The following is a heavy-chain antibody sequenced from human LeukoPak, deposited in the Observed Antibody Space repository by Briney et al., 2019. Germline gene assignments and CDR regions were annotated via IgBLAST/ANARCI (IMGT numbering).Heavy chain of an antibody. J-gene: IGHJ4*02. V-gene: IGHV3-23*01. CDR1: GFTFSTYA. CDR3: AKDDYYDSSGSYRH. CDR2: LSGSGGST. Sequence: GGSLRLSCAASGFTFSTYAMSWVRQAPGKGLEWVSALSGSGGSTDYADSVKGRLTISRDNSKNTLYLQMNSLRAEDTALYYCAKDDYYDSSGSYRHWGQGTLVTVSS. D-gene: IGHD3-22*01.